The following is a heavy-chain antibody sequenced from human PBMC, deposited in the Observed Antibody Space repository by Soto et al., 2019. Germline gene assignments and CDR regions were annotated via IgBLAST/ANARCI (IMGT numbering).Heavy chain of an antibody. Sequence: QVQLVQSGAEVKKPGASVKVSCKASGYTFTNFGISWVRQAPGQGLEWMGWISAYNGNTNYAQNFQGRATMTTDTSTSTASMEQRSLRSDDTAVYYCAGGGTPIDYWGQGTLVTVSS. CDR3: AGGGTPIDY. J-gene: IGHJ4*02. CDR2: ISAYNGNT. CDR1: GYTFTNFG. V-gene: IGHV1-18*01. D-gene: IGHD3-16*01.